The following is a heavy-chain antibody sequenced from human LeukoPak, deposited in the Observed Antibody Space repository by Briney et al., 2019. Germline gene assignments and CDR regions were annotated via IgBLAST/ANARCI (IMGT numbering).Heavy chain of an antibody. CDR3: ARDQYSSNWYVHH. Sequence: GGSLRLSCAASGFTVSSNYMSWVRQAPGKGLEWVSLISSVGSTYYADSVKGRFTISRDNPKNTLYLQMNSLRAEDTAVYYCARDQYSSNWYVHHWGQGTLVTVS. J-gene: IGHJ1*01. V-gene: IGHV3-53*01. CDR1: GFTVSSNY. CDR2: ISSVGST. D-gene: IGHD6-19*01.